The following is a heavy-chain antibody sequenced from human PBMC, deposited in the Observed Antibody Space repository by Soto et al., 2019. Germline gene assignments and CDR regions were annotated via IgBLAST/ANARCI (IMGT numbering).Heavy chain of an antibody. D-gene: IGHD3-22*01. V-gene: IGHV4-34*01. CDR1: GGSFSGYY. CDR3: ARGAHFWYYDSSGYSSGWFDP. Sequence: SETLSLTCAVYGGSFSGYYWSWIRQPPGKGLEWIGEINHSGSTNYNPSLKSRVTISVDTSMNQFSLKLSSVTAAGTAVYYCARGAHFWYYDSSGYSSGWFDPWGQGTLVTVSS. CDR2: INHSGST. J-gene: IGHJ5*02.